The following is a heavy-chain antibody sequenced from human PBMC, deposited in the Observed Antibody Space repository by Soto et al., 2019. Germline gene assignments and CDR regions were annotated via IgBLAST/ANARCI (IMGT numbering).Heavy chain of an antibody. Sequence: GASVKVSCKASGYTFIGYYIHWVRQAPGQGLEWMGWINPNSGGTNYAQRFQGWVTMTRDRSISTAYMELSRLKSDDTAVYYYAGVGGGLASLGYYGMDVWGQGTTVTVSS. CDR1: GYTFIGYY. V-gene: IGHV1-2*04. D-gene: IGHD3-10*01. CDR2: INPNSGGT. J-gene: IGHJ6*02. CDR3: AGVGGGLASLGYYGMDV.